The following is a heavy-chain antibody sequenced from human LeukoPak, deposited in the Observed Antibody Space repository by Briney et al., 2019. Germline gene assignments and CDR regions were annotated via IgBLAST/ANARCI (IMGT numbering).Heavy chain of an antibody. D-gene: IGHD5-12*01. J-gene: IGHJ6*03. CDR1: GFTFSSYG. V-gene: IGHV3-30*02. CDR2: IRYDGSNK. Sequence: QPGGSLRLSCAASGFTFSSYGMHWVRQAPGKGLEWVAFIRYDGSNKYYADSVKGRFTISRDNSKNTLYLQMNSLRAEDTAVYYCAKGRMIVATSRYYYMDVWGKGTTVTVSS. CDR3: AKGRMIVATSRYYYMDV.